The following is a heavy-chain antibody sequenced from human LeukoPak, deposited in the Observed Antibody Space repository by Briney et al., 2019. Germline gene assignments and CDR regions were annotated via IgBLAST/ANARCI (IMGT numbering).Heavy chain of an antibody. CDR2: ISSSGSTI. V-gene: IGHV3-48*03. J-gene: IGHJ4*02. Sequence: GGSLRLSCAASGFTFSSYEMNWVRQAPGKGLEWVSYISSSGSTIYYADSVKGRFTISRDNSKNTLYLRMNSLRAEDTAVYYCAKDGYSSLIPTLRMGKHWGQGTLVTVSS. D-gene: IGHD6-13*01. CDR1: GFTFSSYE. CDR3: AKDGYSSLIPTLRMGKH.